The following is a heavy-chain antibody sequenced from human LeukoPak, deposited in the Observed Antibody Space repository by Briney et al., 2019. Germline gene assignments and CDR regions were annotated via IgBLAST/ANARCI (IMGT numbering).Heavy chain of an antibody. CDR3: ARDASSTSCCDGFDI. CDR2: INPSGGST. CDR1: GYTSTSYY. D-gene: IGHD2-2*01. Sequence: ASVKVSCKASGYTSTSYYMHWVRQAPGQGLEWMGIINPSGGSTSYAQKFQGRVTMTRNTSISTAYMELSSLRSEDTAVYYCARDASSTSCCDGFDIWGQGTTVTVSS. J-gene: IGHJ3*02. V-gene: IGHV1-46*01.